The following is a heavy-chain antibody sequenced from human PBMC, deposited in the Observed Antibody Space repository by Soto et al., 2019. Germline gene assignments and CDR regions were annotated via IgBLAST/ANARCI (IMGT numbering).Heavy chain of an antibody. CDR1: GFTFSSYW. Sequence: EVQLVESGGGLVQPGGSLRLSCAAYGFTFSSYWMHWVRQPPGKGLVWVSRIDGAGRSTNYADSVKGRFTSSRDNAKSTLYLQMNSLRAEDTAVYYCARVGSTSWYWGQGTLVTVSS. D-gene: IGHD6-6*01. CDR3: ARVGSTSWY. V-gene: IGHV3-74*01. CDR2: IDGAGRST. J-gene: IGHJ4*02.